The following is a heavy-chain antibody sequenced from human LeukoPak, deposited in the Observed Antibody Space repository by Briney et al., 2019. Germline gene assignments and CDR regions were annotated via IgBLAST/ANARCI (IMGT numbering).Heavy chain of an antibody. J-gene: IGHJ4*02. CDR2: LYHSGST. CDR1: GYSISSGYY. V-gene: IGHV4-38-2*02. Sequence: SETLSLTXTVSGYSISSGYYWGWIRQPPGKGLEWIGSLYHSGSTYYNPSLKSRVTISVDTSKNQFSLKLSSVTAADTAVYYCAGTRWWELVAYFDYWGQGTLVTVSS. D-gene: IGHD1-26*01. CDR3: AGTRWWELVAYFDY.